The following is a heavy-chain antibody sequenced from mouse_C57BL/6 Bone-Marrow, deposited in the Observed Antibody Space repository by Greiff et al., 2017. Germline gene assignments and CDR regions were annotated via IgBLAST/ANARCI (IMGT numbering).Heavy chain of an antibody. D-gene: IGHD2-1*01. CDR1: GYTFTSYW. CDR2: IHPNSGST. V-gene: IGHV1-64*01. J-gene: IGHJ3*01. Sequence: QVQLQQPGAELVKPGASVKLSCKASGYTFTSYWMHWVKQRPGQGLEWIGMIHPNSGSTNYNEKFKSKATLTVDKSSSTAYMQLSSLTSEDSAFYYCARDVRTPIYTRFAYWGQGTLVTVSA. CDR3: ARDVRTPIYTRFAY.